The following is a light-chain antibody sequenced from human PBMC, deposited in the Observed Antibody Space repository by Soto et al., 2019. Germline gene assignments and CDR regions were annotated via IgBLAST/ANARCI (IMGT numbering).Light chain of an antibody. CDR3: QQYNSYSWT. V-gene: IGKV1-5*01. CDR1: QSISSW. Sequence: DIQMTQDPSTLSASVGDRVTITCRASQSISSWLAWYQQKPGKAPKLLIYDASSLESGVPSRFSGSGSGTEFTLTISSLQPDDFATYYCQQYNSYSWTFGQGTKV. CDR2: DAS. J-gene: IGKJ1*01.